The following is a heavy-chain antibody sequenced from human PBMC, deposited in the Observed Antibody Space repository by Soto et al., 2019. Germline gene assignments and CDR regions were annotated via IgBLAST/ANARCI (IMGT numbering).Heavy chain of an antibody. CDR3: ARGLNYDFLTGYYIDYYYYGMDV. J-gene: IGHJ6*02. V-gene: IGHV1-2*04. Sequence: ASVKVSCKTSGYTFTGYYMHWVRQAPGQGLEWMGWINPNSGGTNYAQKFQGWVTMTRDTSISTAYMELSRLRSDDTAVYYCARGLNYDFLTGYYIDYYYYGMDVWGQGTTVTVSS. D-gene: IGHD3-9*01. CDR1: GYTFTGYY. CDR2: INPNSGGT.